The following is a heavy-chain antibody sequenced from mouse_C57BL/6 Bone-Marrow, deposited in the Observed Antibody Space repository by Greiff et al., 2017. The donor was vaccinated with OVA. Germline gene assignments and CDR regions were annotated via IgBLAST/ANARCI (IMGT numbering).Heavy chain of an antibody. CDR2: IWSGGST. V-gene: IGHV2-2*01. J-gene: IGHJ2*01. CDR3: ARNLKGVPDYFDY. CDR1: GFSLTSYG. Sequence: QVQLKESGPGLVQPSQSLSITCTVSGFSLTSYGVHWVRQSPGKGLEWLGVIWSGGSTDYNAAFISRLSISKDNSKSQVFFKMNSLQADDTAIYYCARNLKGVPDYFDYWGQGTTLTVSS.